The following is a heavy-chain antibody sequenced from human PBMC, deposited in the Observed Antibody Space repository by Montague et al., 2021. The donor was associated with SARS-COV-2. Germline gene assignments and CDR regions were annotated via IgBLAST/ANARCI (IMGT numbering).Heavy chain of an antibody. CDR3: VRDHPYGGPRGAYDI. D-gene: IGHD4-23*01. J-gene: IGHJ3*02. V-gene: IGHV4-59*01. CDR1: GGSITGYY. Sequence: SETLSLTCTVSGGSITGYYWSWLRRSPGKGLGWIAYIYDGGAVNXNPSLGSRVTISADTSKNQLSLKANSVTAADTAVYYCVRDHPYGGPRGAYDIWGQGTVVTVSS. CDR2: IYDGGAV.